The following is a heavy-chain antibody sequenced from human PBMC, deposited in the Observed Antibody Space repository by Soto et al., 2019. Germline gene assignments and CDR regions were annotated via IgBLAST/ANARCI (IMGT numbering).Heavy chain of an antibody. CDR3: EKPFQRSGYHYDIWYFYL. Sequence: QVQLVEAGGGVVQPGRSLRLSCAASGFTFSSYGMHWVRQAPGKGLEWVAVISHDGSTKYYADSVKGRFTISRDNSKNTLYLQMNSLRAEDTAVYYCEKPFQRSGYHYDIWYFYLWDRGTLFTVSS. V-gene: IGHV3-30*18. CDR2: ISHDGSTK. CDR1: GFTFSSYG. D-gene: IGHD3-22*01. J-gene: IGHJ2*01.